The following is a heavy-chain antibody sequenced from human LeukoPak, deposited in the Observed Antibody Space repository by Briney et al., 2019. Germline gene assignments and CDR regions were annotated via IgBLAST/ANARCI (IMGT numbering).Heavy chain of an antibody. Sequence: ASVKVSCKASGYTFTSYGISWVRQAPGQGLEWMGWISAYNGNTNYAQKLQGRVTMTTDTSTSTAYMELSSLRSEDTAVYYCARDPWDSSGYRLGDYYYYGMDVWGQGTTVTVSS. J-gene: IGHJ6*02. CDR3: ARDPWDSSGYRLGDYYYYGMDV. CDR1: GYTFTSYG. V-gene: IGHV1-18*01. D-gene: IGHD3-22*01. CDR2: ISAYNGNT.